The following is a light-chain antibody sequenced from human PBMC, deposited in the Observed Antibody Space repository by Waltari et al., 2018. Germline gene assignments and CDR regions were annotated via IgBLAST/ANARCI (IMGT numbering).Light chain of an antibody. CDR1: QGISSY. CDR2: AAS. J-gene: IGKJ1*01. Sequence: AIRITRSPSSLSASTGDRVTITCRASQGISSYLAWYQQKPGKAPKFLIYAASTLQSGVPSRFSGSGSGTDFTLTISCLQSEDFASYYCQQYYSHPPTFGQGTKVENK. V-gene: IGKV1-8*01. CDR3: QQYYSHPPT.